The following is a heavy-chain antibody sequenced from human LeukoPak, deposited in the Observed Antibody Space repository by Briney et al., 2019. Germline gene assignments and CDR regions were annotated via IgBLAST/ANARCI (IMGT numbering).Heavy chain of an antibody. CDR1: GGSISSGSYY. CDR2: IYTSGST. Sequence: SETLSLTCTVSGGSISSGSYYWNWIPQPAGRGLEWIGRIYTSGSTNYNPSLKSRVTMSVDISKYQFSLKLRSVTAADTAVYYCARDVVAARGSFDYWGQGTLVTVSS. CDR3: ARDVVAARGSFDY. D-gene: IGHD2-2*01. V-gene: IGHV4-61*02. J-gene: IGHJ4*02.